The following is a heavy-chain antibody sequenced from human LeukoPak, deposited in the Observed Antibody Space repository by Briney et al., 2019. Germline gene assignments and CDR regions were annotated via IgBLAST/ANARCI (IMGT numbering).Heavy chain of an antibody. V-gene: IGHV3-43*02. CDR3: ARKSETSGWYDY. J-gene: IGHJ4*02. CDR2: ISGDGGST. Sequence: PGGTLRLSCAAPGFIFDNYAIHWVRQAPGKGLEWVSLISGDGGSTFYADSVRGRFTISRDNTRKSLSLQMSSLRSEDTALYYCARKSETSGWYDYWGQGTLVTVSS. D-gene: IGHD6-19*01. CDR1: GFIFDNYA.